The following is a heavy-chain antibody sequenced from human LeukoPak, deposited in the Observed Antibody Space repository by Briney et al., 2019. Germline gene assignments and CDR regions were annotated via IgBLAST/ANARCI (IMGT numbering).Heavy chain of an antibody. CDR1: GYTFTSYA. V-gene: IGHV7-4-1*02. J-gene: IGHJ4*02. Sequence: ASVKVSCKASGYTFTSYAMNWVRQAPGQGLEWMGWINTNTGNPTYAQGFTGRFVFSLDTSVSTAYLQISGLKAEDTAVYYCARLTRVGELSYYFDYWGQGTLLTVSS. CDR2: INTNTGNP. D-gene: IGHD3-16*02. CDR3: ARLTRVGELSYYFDY.